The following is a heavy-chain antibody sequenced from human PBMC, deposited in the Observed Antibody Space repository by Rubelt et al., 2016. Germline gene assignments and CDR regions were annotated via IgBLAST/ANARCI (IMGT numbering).Heavy chain of an antibody. V-gene: IGHV1-69*01. Sequence: QVQLVRSGAEVKKPGASVKVSCKASGGSFSNYGISWVRQAPGQGLEWMGGIIPMFGTANYAQRFQGRVTITADDSTSTACMELGGLRAEGTAVYYCARVVGATTDYWGQGNLVTVSS. CDR1: GGSFSNYG. J-gene: IGHJ4*02. CDR2: IIPMFGTA. D-gene: IGHD2-15*01. CDR3: ARVVGATTDY.